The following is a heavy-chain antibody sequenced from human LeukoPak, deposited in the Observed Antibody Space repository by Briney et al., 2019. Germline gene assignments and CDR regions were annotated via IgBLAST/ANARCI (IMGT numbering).Heavy chain of an antibody. V-gene: IGHV3-21*01. J-gene: IGHJ4*02. Sequence: PGGSLRLSCAASGFTFSSYSMNWVRQAPGKGLEWVSSISSSSSYIYYADSVKGRFTISRDNAKNSLYLQMNGLRAEDTAVYYCARGFHGGCAAADYWGQGTLVTVSS. D-gene: IGHD6-25*01. CDR2: ISSSSSYI. CDR3: ARGFHGGCAAADY. CDR1: GFTFSSYS.